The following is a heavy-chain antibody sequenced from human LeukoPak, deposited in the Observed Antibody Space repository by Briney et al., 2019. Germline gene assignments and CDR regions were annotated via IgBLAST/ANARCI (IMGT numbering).Heavy chain of an antibody. CDR1: GFTFSIYG. Sequence: PGRCLRLSCAASGFTFSIYGMHWVRHAPGNGLEWVAVISYDGSNKYYADSVKGRFTISRDKSKNTLYLQMNSLRAEDTAVYYGAKDPKFDPGGQGTLVTVSS. V-gene: IGHV3-30*18. J-gene: IGHJ5*02. CDR2: ISYDGSNK. CDR3: AKDPKFDP.